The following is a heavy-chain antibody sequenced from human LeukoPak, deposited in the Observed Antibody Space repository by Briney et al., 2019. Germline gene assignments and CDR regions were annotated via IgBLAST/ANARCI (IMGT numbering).Heavy chain of an antibody. CDR2: IYSTDSDT. D-gene: IGHD2-15*01. CDR3: ASGGWSGFGY. Sequence: GESLQISCQGSGYSFINSWIGWVRQMPGKGQEWMGIIYSTDSDTRYSPSFQGQVTISADKSISTAYLQWSSLKASDSAMYYCASGGWSGFGYWGQGTLVTVSS. CDR1: GYSFINSW. J-gene: IGHJ4*02. V-gene: IGHV5-51*01.